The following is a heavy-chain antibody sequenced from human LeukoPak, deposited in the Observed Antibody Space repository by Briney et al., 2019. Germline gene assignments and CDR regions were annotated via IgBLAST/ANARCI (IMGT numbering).Heavy chain of an antibody. J-gene: IGHJ3*02. CDR2: MNPNSGNT. Sequence: ASVKVSCKASGYTFTSYDINWMRQATGQGLEWMGWMNPNSGNTGYAQKFQGRVTMTRNTSISTAYMELSSLRSEDTAVYYCARGLGYCSGGSCYYDAFDIWGQGTMVTVSS. V-gene: IGHV1-8*01. D-gene: IGHD2-15*01. CDR3: ARGLGYCSGGSCYYDAFDI. CDR1: GYTFTSYD.